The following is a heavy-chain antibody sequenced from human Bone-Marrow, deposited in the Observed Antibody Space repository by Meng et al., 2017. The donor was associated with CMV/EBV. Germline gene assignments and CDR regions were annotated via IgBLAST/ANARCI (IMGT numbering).Heavy chain of an antibody. CDR1: GFTFSNAW. V-gene: IGHV3-15*01. J-gene: IGHJ4*02. D-gene: IGHD1-26*01. CDR2: IKSKTDGGTT. Sequence: GESLKISCAASGFTFSNAWMSWVRQAPGKGLEWVGRIKSKTDGGTTDYAAPVKGRFTISRDNSKNTLYLQMNSLRAEDTAVYYCAKDPSGVGATHYWGQGTLVTVSS. CDR3: AKDPSGVGATHY.